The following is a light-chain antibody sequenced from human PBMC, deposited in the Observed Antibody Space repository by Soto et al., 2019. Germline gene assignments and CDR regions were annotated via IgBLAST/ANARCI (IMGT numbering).Light chain of an antibody. CDR1: QRVSSN. J-gene: IGKJ1*01. CDR2: GAS. CDR3: QQYNNWPPTWT. V-gene: IGKV3-15*01. Sequence: EIVMTQSPATLSVSPGERATLSCRASQRVSSNLAWYQQKPGQAPRLLIYGASTRATGIPARFSGSGSGTEFTLTISSLQSEDSAVYYCQQYNNWPPTWTFGQGTRVEIK.